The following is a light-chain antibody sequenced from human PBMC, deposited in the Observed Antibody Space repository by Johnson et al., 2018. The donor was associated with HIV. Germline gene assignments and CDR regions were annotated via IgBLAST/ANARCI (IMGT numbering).Light chain of an antibody. CDR2: DNN. CDR3: GTWDSSLSAMG. J-gene: IGLJ1*01. V-gene: IGLV1-51*01. Sequence: QPVVTQPPSVSAAPGQKVTISCSGSSSNIGNNYVSWYQQLPGTAPKLLIYDNNKRPSGIPDRFSGSKSGTSATLGITGLQTGDEADYYCGTWDSSLSAMGLGTGTKVPVL. CDR1: SSNIGNNY.